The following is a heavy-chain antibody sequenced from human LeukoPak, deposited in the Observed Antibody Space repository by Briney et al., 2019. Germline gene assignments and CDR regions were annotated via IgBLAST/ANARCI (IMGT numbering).Heavy chain of an antibody. D-gene: IGHD6-13*01. V-gene: IGHV4-39*01. J-gene: IGHJ4*02. CDR2: IYYSGTT. Sequence: SETLSLTCVVSGASISSTTTYWGWIRQSPGKGLEWIGSIYYSGTTYYNPSLKSRVAISVDTSKNQFSLKVRFVTAADTAVYYCARLQPHFYSSSCFDYWGQGTLVTVSS. CDR3: ARLQPHFYSSSCFDY. CDR1: GASISSTTTY.